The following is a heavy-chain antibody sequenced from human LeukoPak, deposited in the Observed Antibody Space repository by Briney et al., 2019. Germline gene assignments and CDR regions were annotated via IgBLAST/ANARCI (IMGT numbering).Heavy chain of an antibody. V-gene: IGHV1-46*01. J-gene: IGHJ4*02. CDR3: ARDPRAGWSTPSYYFDY. CDR1: GYTFTSYY. D-gene: IGHD6-19*01. CDR2: INPSGGST. Sequence: ASVKVSCKASGYTFTSYYMHWVRQAPGQGLEWMGIINPSGGSTRYAQKFQGRVTMTRDMSTSTVYMELSSLRSEDTAVYYCARDPRAGWSTPSYYFDYWGQGTLVTVSS.